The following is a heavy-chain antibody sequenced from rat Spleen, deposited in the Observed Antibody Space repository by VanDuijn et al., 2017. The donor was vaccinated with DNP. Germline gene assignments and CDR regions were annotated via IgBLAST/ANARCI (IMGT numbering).Heavy chain of an antibody. CDR1: GFTFNYYW. V-gene: IGHV5-31*01. CDR3: ARWSMAFAY. CDR2: ISTSGSRT. Sequence: EVQLVESGGDLVQPGRSLRLSCVASGFTFNYYWMTWIRQVPGKGLEWVAAISTSGSRTYYPDSVKGRFTISRDSAKSTLYLQMDSLRSEDTATYYCARWSMAFAYWGQGTLVTVSS. J-gene: IGHJ3*01. D-gene: IGHD4-2*01.